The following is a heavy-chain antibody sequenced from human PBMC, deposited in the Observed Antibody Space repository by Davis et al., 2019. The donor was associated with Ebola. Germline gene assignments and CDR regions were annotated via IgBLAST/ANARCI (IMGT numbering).Heavy chain of an antibody. CDR2: IHPGDSDS. D-gene: IGHD1-26*01. V-gene: IGHV5-51*01. CDR1: GYSSTSYW. CDR3: ARHEIVGATTLGY. Sequence: KVSCKGSGYSSTSYWIGWVRQLPGKGLEWMGIIHPGDSDSRYSPSFQGQVTISSDKSVSTAYLQWSSLKASDTAMYYCARHEIVGATTLGYWGQGTLVTVSS. J-gene: IGHJ4*02.